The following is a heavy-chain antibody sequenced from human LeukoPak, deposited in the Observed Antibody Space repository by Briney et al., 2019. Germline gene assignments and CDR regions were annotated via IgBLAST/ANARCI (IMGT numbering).Heavy chain of an antibody. Sequence: GGSLRLSCAASGFTFSSYGMHWVRQAPGKGLEWVAVIWYDGSNKNYADSVKGRFTISTDNSKNTLYLQMNSLRDEDTAVYYCARDRARAGQTPGYWGQGTLVTVSS. J-gene: IGHJ4*02. CDR2: IWYDGSNK. V-gene: IGHV3-33*01. CDR3: ARDRARAGQTPGY. D-gene: IGHD6-6*01. CDR1: GFTFSSYG.